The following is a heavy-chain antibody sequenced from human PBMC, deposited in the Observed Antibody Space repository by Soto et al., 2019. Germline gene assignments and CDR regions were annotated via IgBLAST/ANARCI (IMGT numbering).Heavy chain of an antibody. CDR2: ISWNSGNI. CDR1: GFTFDDYA. J-gene: IGHJ3*02. V-gene: IGHV3-9*01. D-gene: IGHD2-2*01. CDR3: AEDQKFCASTRWAVCAFEI. Sequence: EVQLVESGGALVQPGRSLTLSCAASGFTFDDYAMHWVRQAPGKGLEWVSSISWNSGNIAYADSVKGRFTISRDNAKNSLYEQMNSPRAEDTSLYFCAEDQKFCASTRWAVCAFEICGLASMVTVSS.